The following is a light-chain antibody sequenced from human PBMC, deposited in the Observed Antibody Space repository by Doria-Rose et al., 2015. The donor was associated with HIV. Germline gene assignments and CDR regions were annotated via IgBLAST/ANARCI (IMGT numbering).Light chain of an antibody. CDR1: QSFSSTY. V-gene: IGKV3-20*01. CDR3: HQYGTSWT. CDR2: DGS. Sequence: TQSPGTLSLSPGERATRSCRASQSFSSTYLAWYQQKPGQAPSLLIYDGSTRPTGIPDRFSASGSGTDFTLTINRLEPEDFALYYCHQYGTSWTFGQGTKVEI. J-gene: IGKJ1*01.